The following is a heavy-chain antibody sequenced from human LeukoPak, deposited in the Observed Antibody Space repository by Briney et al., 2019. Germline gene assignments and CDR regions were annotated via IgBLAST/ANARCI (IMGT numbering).Heavy chain of an antibody. V-gene: IGHV5-51*01. D-gene: IGHD3-3*01. CDR3: ARSSNYDFWSGYHPNWFDP. J-gene: IGHJ5*02. CDR1: GYSFTSYW. Sequence: GESLKISCKGSGYSFTSYWIGWVRQMPGKGLEWMGIIYPGDSDTRYSPSFQGQVTISADKSISTAYLQWNSLKASDTAMYYCARSSNYDFWSGYHPNWFDPWGQGTLVTVSS. CDR2: IYPGDSDT.